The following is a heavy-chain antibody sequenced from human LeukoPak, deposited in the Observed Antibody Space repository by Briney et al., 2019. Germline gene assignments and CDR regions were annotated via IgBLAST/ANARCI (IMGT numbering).Heavy chain of an antibody. CDR3: ARVCGYSYGLRVVPSRGFDP. D-gene: IGHD5-18*01. V-gene: IGHV4-39*07. CDR2: INHSGST. J-gene: IGHJ5*02. CDR1: GGSISSSSYY. Sequence: PSETLSLTCTVSGGSISSSSYYWSWIRQPPGKGLEWIGEINHSGSTNYNPSLKSRVTISVDTSKNQFSLKLSSVTAADTAVYYCARVCGYSYGLRVVPSRGFDPWGQGTLVTVSS.